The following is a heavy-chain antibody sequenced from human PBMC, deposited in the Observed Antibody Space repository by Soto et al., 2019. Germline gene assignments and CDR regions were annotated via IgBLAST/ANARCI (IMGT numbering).Heavy chain of an antibody. CDR1: GFTFSSYG. J-gene: IGHJ4*02. D-gene: IGHD2-2*01. CDR3: ASGLFTSTHRGIDY. V-gene: IGHV3-33*01. CDR2: IWYDGSNK. Sequence: QVQLVESGGGVVQPGRSLRLSCAASGFTFSSYGMHWVRQAPGKGLEWVAVIWYDGSNKYYTDSVKGRFTISRDNSRNPLYLQMNSLRAEDTAVYYCASGLFTSTHRGIDYWGQGTLVTVSS.